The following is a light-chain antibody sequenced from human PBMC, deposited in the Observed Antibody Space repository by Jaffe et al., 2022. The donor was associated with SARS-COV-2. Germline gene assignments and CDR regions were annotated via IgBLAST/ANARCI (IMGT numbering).Light chain of an antibody. Sequence: QSALTQPRSVSGSLGQSVTISCTGTSSDIGAYDFVSWYRQHPGKAPKHLIYDVNKWPSGVPNRFSGSKSGNTAFLTISGLQPEDEADFYCCAFTLANTFVFGTGTKVTVL. CDR2: DVN. J-gene: IGLJ1*01. CDR3: CAFTLANTFV. V-gene: IGLV2-11*01. CDR1: SSDIGAYDF.